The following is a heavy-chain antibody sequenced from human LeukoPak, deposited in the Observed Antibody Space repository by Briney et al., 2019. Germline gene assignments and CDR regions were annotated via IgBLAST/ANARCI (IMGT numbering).Heavy chain of an antibody. D-gene: IGHD2-15*01. CDR3: ARVGYCSGGSCLRLDWYFDL. V-gene: IGHV4-59*01. Sequence: PSETLSLTCTVSGGSISSYYWSWIRQPPGKGLEWIGYIYYSGSTNYNPSLKSRVTISLDTSKNQFSLKLSSVTAADTAVYYCARVGYCSGGSCLRLDWYFDLWGRGTLVTVSS. CDR2: IYYSGST. J-gene: IGHJ2*01. CDR1: GGSISSYY.